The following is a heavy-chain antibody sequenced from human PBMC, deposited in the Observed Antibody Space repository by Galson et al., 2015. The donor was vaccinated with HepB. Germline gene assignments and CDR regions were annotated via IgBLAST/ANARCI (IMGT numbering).Heavy chain of an antibody. V-gene: IGHV5-51*01. D-gene: IGHD6-13*01. J-gene: IGHJ4*02. CDR1: GYSFTSYW. CDR3: ARSLIAGIAAAGTGFDY. CDR2: IYPGDSDT. Sequence: QSGAEVKKPGGSLKISRKGSGYSFTSYWIGWVRQMPGKGLEWMGIIYPGDSDTRYSPSFQGQVTISADKSISTAYLQWSSLKASDTAMYYCARSLIAGIAAAGTGFDYWGQGTLVTVSS.